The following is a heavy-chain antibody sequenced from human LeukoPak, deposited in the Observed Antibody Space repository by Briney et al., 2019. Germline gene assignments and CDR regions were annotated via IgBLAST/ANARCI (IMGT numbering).Heavy chain of an antibody. CDR1: GYTFTGHY. CDR2: INPKNAAT. J-gene: IGHJ3*02. V-gene: IGHV1-2*02. CDR3: ARDLTGTDAFDI. Sequence: GASVKVSCKASGYTFTGHYIHWVRQAPGQGLEWMGWINPKNAATNYAQKFQGRVTMTRDTSTGTVYMEVNALRSDDTAVYYCARDLTGTDAFDIWGQGTMVTVSS. D-gene: IGHD1-1*01.